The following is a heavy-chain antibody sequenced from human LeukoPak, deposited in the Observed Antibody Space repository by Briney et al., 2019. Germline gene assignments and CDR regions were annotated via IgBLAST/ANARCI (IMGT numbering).Heavy chain of an antibody. V-gene: IGHV3-21*01. D-gene: IGHD3-3*01. CDR3: VRDLRFIGGSNWFDP. CDR2: VSYTGTYT. Sequence: PGGSLRLSCATSGFIFSDYTMNWVRQAPGKGLEWVSSVSYTGTYTFYADSVKGRFTISRDNAENSLYLQMDSLRVDDSALYYCVRDLRFIGGSNWFDPWGQGTQVIVSP. CDR1: GFIFSDYT. J-gene: IGHJ5*02.